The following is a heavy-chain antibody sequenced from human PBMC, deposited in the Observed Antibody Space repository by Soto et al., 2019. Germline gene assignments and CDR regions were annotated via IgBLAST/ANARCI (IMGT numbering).Heavy chain of an antibody. J-gene: IGHJ3*02. D-gene: IGHD3-22*01. CDR3: AREGGSYDSGGYLIRGAFDI. V-gene: IGHV4-31*03. CDR1: GDSISRIDYY. CDR2: IYFRGNT. Sequence: SETLSLTCSVSGDSISRIDYYWTWIRQHPEKGLEWIGNIYFRGNTYYSPSLESRLTISVDTSKNQFSLKLTSVTAADTAVYYCAREGGSYDSGGYLIRGAFDIWGQGTMVTVSS.